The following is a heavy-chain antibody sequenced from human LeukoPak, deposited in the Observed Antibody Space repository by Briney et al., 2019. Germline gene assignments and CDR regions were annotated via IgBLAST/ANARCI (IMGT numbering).Heavy chain of an antibody. CDR3: ARTPLNYYDSSGIIDY. Sequence: ASVKVSCKASGGTFSSYAISWVRQAPGQGLEWMGRIIPIFGTANYAQKFQGRVTITTDESTSTAHMELSSLRSEDTAVYYCARTPLNYYDSSGIIDYWGQGTLVTVSS. CDR1: GGTFSSYA. D-gene: IGHD3-22*01. CDR2: IIPIFGTA. J-gene: IGHJ4*02. V-gene: IGHV1-69*05.